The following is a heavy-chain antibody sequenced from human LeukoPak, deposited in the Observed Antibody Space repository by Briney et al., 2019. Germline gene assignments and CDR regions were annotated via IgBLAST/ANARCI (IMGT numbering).Heavy chain of an antibody. J-gene: IGHJ4*02. D-gene: IGHD3-22*01. CDR1: GGSISSTTYY. CDR2: IYYSGNT. Sequence: SETLSLTRIVSGGSISSTTYYWGWIRQPPGKRLEWIGSIYYSGNTYYNPSLKSRVTISVDKSKNQFSLKLSSVTAADTAVYYCARDTHYDSSGYYYWGQGTLVTVSS. CDR3: ARDTHYDSSGYYY. V-gene: IGHV4-39*07.